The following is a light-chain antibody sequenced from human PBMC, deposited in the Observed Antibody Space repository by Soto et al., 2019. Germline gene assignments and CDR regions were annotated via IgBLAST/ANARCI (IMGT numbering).Light chain of an antibody. CDR1: QSVSSSY. Sequence: EIVLTQSPCTLSLSPGERATLSCRSSQSVSSSYLAWYQQKPGQAPRLLIYGASSRATGIPDRFSGSGSGTEFTLTISSLQSEDFAVYYCQQYNKWPPETFGQGTKVDIK. CDR2: GAS. CDR3: QQYNKWPPET. J-gene: IGKJ1*01. V-gene: IGKV3-20*01.